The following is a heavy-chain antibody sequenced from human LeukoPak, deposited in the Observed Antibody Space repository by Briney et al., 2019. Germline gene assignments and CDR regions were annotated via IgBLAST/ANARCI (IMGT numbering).Heavy chain of an antibody. D-gene: IGHD2-15*01. Sequence: GGSLRLSCAASGFIFNKAWMNWVRQAPGKGPEWVGRIKSKNDGGTADYGSPVKGRFTISRDDSKNTLYLQLNSLISDDTAIYYCTPVMVEDRGFWGQGTLVTVSS. CDR3: TPVMVEDRGF. CDR1: GFIFNKAW. V-gene: IGHV3-15*01. CDR2: IKSKNDGGTA. J-gene: IGHJ4*02.